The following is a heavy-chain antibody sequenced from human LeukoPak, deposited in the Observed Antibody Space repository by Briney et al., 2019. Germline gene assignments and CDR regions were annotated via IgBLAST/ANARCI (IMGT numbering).Heavy chain of an antibody. CDR2: ISGSGGST. Sequence: SGGSLRLSCAAPGFTFSSYAMSWVRQAPGKGLEWVSAISGSGGSTYYADSVKGRFTISRDNSKNTLYLQMNSLRAEDTAVYYCAASSSWSRSYYYYGMDVWGQGTTVTVSS. CDR3: AASSSWSRSYYYYGMDV. CDR1: GFTFSSYA. D-gene: IGHD6-13*01. J-gene: IGHJ6*02. V-gene: IGHV3-23*01.